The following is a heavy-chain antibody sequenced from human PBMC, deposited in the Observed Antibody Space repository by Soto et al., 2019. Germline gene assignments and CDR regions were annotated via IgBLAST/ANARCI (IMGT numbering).Heavy chain of an antibody. CDR2: IGTAGDT. Sequence: GGSLRLSCAASGFTFSSYDMHWVRQATGKGLEWVSAIGTAGDTYYPGSVKGRFTISRENAKNSLYLQMNSLRAGDTAVYYCARDGGSSSAFDIWGQGTMVTVSS. CDR1: GFTFSSYD. CDR3: ARDGGSSSAFDI. D-gene: IGHD6-6*01. J-gene: IGHJ3*02. V-gene: IGHV3-13*01.